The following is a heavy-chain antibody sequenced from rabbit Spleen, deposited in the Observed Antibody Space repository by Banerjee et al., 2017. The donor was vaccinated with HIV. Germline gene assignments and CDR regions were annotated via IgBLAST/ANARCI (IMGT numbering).Heavy chain of an antibody. CDR1: GIDFTNYY. CDR3: ARAIVPWLGLTRLDL. CDR2: IYAGKGST. D-gene: IGHD4-1*01. J-gene: IGHJ6*01. Sequence: QEQLEESGGDLVKPGGSLTLSCKASGIDFTNYYISWVRQAPGKGLEWIGIIYAGKGSTDYASRVNGRLTISSDNAQSTVDLKMTRLTAADTATYFCARAIVPWLGLTRLDLWGPGTLVTVS. V-gene: IGHV1S43*01.